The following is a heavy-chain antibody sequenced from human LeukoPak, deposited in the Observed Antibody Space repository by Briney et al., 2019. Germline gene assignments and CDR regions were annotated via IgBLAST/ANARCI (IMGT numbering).Heavy chain of an antibody. CDR2: ISGGGGTT. CDR1: GFTFSSYG. Sequence: PGGYLRLSCAATGFTFSSYGMGWVRQAPGMGLEWVSTISGGGGTTYYPDSVKGRFTISRDNSKYTLYLQMNSLRAEDTAVYYCAKTAPYYFDYWGQGTLVTVSS. J-gene: IGHJ4*02. V-gene: IGHV3-23*01. D-gene: IGHD2-21*02. CDR3: AKTAPYYFDY.